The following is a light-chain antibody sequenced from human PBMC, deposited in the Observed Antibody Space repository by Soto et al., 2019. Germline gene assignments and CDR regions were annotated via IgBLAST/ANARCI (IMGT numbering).Light chain of an antibody. CDR3: AAWDDSLVYV. Sequence: QSVLTQPPSASGTPGQRVTISCSGSSSNIGSNYVYWYQQLPGTAPKLLIYRNNQRPSGVPDRFSGSKSGTSASLAISGLRSEDEADYYCAAWDDSLVYVFGTGTKATVL. J-gene: IGLJ1*01. V-gene: IGLV1-47*01. CDR1: SSNIGSNY. CDR2: RNN.